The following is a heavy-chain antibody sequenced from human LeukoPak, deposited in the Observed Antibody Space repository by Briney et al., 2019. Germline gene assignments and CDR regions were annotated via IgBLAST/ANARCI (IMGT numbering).Heavy chain of an antibody. Sequence: GGSLRLSCAASGFTVSSNYMSWVRQAPGKGLEWVSVIYSGGSTYYADSVKGRFTISRDNSKNTLYLQMNSLRAEDTAVYYCAKDPLGAYYFDYWGQGTLVTVSS. CDR3: AKDPLGAYYFDY. CDR1: GFTVSSNY. D-gene: IGHD1-26*01. CDR2: IYSGGST. V-gene: IGHV3-53*01. J-gene: IGHJ4*02.